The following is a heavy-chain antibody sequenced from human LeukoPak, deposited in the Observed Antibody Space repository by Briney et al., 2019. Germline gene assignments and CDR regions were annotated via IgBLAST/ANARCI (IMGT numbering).Heavy chain of an antibody. Sequence: GGSLRLSCVVSGFTLSNSWMSWVRLAPGKGLEWVANIKQDGSEKYYVDSVKGRFTISRDNAKNSLYLQMSSLRAEDTAVYYCARATSAYYYPDAFDIWGQGTMVTVSS. D-gene: IGHD3-22*01. CDR3: ARATSAYYYPDAFDI. CDR2: IKQDGSEK. V-gene: IGHV3-7*03. CDR1: GFTLSNSW. J-gene: IGHJ3*02.